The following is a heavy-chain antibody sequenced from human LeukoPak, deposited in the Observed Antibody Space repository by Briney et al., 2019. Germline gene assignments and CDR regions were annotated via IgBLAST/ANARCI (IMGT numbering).Heavy chain of an antibody. Sequence: GGSLRLSCAASGFTFSSCAMHWVRQAPGKGLEWVSVISSDGSNQYYADSGKGRFTISRDNSRNTLYLQMNSLRPEDTALYYCVKDLPGGGSFDYWGQGALVTVSS. J-gene: IGHJ4*02. D-gene: IGHD2-15*01. CDR1: GFTFSSCA. CDR2: ISSDGSNQ. V-gene: IGHV3-30*18. CDR3: VKDLPGGGSFDY.